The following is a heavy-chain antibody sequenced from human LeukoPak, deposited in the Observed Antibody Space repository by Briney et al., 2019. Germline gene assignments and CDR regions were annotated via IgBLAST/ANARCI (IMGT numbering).Heavy chain of an antibody. D-gene: IGHD6-13*01. CDR3: ARAYSSSWYAKYFDY. CDR1: GFTFSSYE. Sequence: PGGSLRLSCAASGFTFSSYEMNWVRQAPGKGLEWVSYISSSGSTIYYADSVKGRFTISRDNAKNSLYLQMNSLRAEDTAVYYCARAYSSSWYAKYFDYWGQGTLVTVSS. CDR2: ISSSGSTI. V-gene: IGHV3-48*03. J-gene: IGHJ4*02.